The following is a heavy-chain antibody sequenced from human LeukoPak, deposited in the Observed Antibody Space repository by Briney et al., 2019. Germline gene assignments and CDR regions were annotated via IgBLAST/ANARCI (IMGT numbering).Heavy chain of an antibody. V-gene: IGHV1-2*02. D-gene: IGHD1-14*01. J-gene: IGHJ4*02. Sequence: ASVKVSCKASGYTFIGYYMHWVRQAPGQGLEWMGWINPNSGGTNYAQKFQGRVTMTRDRSISAAYMELSRLRSDDTAVYYGAKDHTIRSFDYWGQGTLVTVSS. CDR1: GYTFIGYY. CDR2: INPNSGGT. CDR3: AKDHTIRSFDY.